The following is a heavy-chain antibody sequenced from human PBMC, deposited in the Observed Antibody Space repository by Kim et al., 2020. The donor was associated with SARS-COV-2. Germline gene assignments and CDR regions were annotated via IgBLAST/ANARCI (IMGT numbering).Heavy chain of an antibody. D-gene: IGHD2-15*01. CDR3: ARRDCSGGSCYDF. V-gene: IGHV3-20*03. J-gene: IGHJ4*02. Sequence: AYADAVKGRFTISRDNAKNSLYLQMNSRRAEDTALDYCARRDCSGGSCYDFWGQGTLVTVSS.